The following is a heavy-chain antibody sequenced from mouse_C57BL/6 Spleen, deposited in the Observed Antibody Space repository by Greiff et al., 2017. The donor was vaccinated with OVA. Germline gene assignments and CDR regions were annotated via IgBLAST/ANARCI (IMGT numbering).Heavy chain of an antibody. CDR1: GYTFTSYW. J-gene: IGHJ4*01. D-gene: IGHD2-5*01. CDR3: ARWDSNYAYYAMDY. Sequence: VQLQQPGAELVKPGASVKMSCKASGYTFTSYWITWVKQRPGQGLEWIGDIYPGSGSTNYNEKFKSKATLTVYTSSSTAYMQLSSLTSEDSAVYYCARWDSNYAYYAMDYWGQGTSVTVSS. CDR2: IYPGSGST. V-gene: IGHV1-55*01.